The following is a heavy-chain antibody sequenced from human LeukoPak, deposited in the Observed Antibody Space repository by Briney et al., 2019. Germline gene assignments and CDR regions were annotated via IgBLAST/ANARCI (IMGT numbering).Heavy chain of an antibody. CDR1: GYTFTSYD. CDR2: MNPNSGNT. D-gene: IGHD6-19*01. CDR3: ARGEWQWLEPFDY. J-gene: IGHJ4*02. Sequence: GASVKVSCKASGYTFTSYDINWVRQATGQGLEWMGWMNPNSGNTGCAQKFQGRVTITRNTSISTAYMELSSLRSEDTAVYYCARGEWQWLEPFDYWGQGTLVTVSS. V-gene: IGHV1-8*03.